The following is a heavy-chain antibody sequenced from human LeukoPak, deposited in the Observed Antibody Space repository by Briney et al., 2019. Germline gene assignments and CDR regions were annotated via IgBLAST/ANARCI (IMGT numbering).Heavy chain of an antibody. Sequence: SETLSLTCTVSGGSIRSRRYYRGWICPPPGTGLGWIGYIYYSGRTYYSPSVTRRGTISVDTSNNQISLKLSSVTAADTAVYCCARLNYFGSGYGVGLDYWGQGTLVTVSS. CDR3: ARLNYFGSGYGVGLDY. J-gene: IGHJ4*02. CDR1: GGSIRSRRYY. D-gene: IGHD3-10*01. CDR2: IYYSGRT. V-gene: IGHV4-39*01.